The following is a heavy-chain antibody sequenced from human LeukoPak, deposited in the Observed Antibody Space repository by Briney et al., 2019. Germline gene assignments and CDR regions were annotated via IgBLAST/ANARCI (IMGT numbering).Heavy chain of an antibody. Sequence: MASETLSLTCAVYGGSFSGYYWSWIRQPPGKGLEWIGEINHRGSTNYNPSLKSRVTISVDTSKNQFSLKLSSVTAADTAVYYCARGGRYCSGGSCYSIVRYYYGMDVWGQGTTVTVSS. V-gene: IGHV4-34*01. CDR3: ARGGRYCSGGSCYSIVRYYYGMDV. CDR2: INHRGST. D-gene: IGHD2-15*01. CDR1: GGSFSGYY. J-gene: IGHJ6*02.